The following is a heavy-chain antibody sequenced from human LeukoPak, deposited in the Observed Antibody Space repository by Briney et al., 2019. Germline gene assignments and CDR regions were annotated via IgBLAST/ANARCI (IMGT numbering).Heavy chain of an antibody. Sequence: PGGSLRLSCAASGFSFNNNAMSWVRQAPGKGLEWVSAINGGGDATEYADSVKGRFTISRDNSRNTLYLQMNSLRADDTAVYYCAKAGGSSSLNRYCDYWGQGTLVTVSS. V-gene: IGHV3-23*01. CDR3: AKAGGSSSLNRYCDY. J-gene: IGHJ4*02. CDR2: INGGGDAT. CDR1: GFSFNNNA. D-gene: IGHD6-13*01.